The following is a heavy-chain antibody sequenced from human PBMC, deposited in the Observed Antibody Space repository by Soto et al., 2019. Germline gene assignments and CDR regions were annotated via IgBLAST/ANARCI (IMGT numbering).Heavy chain of an antibody. J-gene: IGHJ6*02. CDR1: GGSISSYY. D-gene: IGHD5-18*01. V-gene: IGHV4-59*05. CDR2: IYYSGST. CDR3: ARLTADSYGYVDYYYGMDV. Sequence: SETLSLTCTVSGGSISSYYWSWIRQPPGKGLEWIGSIYYSGSTYYNPSLKSRVTISVDTSKNQFSLKLSSVTAADTAVYYCARLTADSYGYVDYYYGMDVWGQGTTVTVSS.